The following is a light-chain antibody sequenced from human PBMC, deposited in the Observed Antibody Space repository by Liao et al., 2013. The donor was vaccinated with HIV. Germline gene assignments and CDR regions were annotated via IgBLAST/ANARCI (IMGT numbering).Light chain of an antibody. CDR2: QDK. Sequence: SYELTQPPSVSVSPGQTASITCSGDKLENKNVCWYQQKPGQSPVMVIYQDKKRPSGIPERFSGSNSGNTATLTISGTQPMDEADYYCQAWDSSSTAFGGGTKLTVL. CDR3: QAWDSSSTA. V-gene: IGLV3-1*01. J-gene: IGLJ2*01. CDR1: KLENKN.